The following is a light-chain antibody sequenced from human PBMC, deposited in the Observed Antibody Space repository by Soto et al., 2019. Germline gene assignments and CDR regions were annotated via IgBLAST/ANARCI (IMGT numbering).Light chain of an antibody. CDR2: GNS. Sequence: QPALTQPPSVSGAPGQRVTISCTGSSSNIGAGYDVHWYQQLPGTAPKLLIYGNSNRPSGVPDRFSGSKSGTSASLAITGLQAEDEADYYCQSYDSSLSGSSVFGTGTKVTVL. J-gene: IGLJ1*01. V-gene: IGLV1-40*01. CDR1: SSNIGAGYD. CDR3: QSYDSSLSGSSV.